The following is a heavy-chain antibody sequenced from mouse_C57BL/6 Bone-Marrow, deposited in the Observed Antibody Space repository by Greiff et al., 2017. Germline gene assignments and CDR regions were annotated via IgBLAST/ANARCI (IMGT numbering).Heavy chain of an antibody. CDR3: ARDFDYGSSYEWFAY. CDR1: GYTFTSYW. D-gene: IGHD1-1*01. J-gene: IGHJ3*01. Sequence: QVQLQQPGAELVMPGASVKLSCKASGYTFTSYWMHWVKQRPGQGLEWIGEIDPSDSYTNYNQKFKGKSTLTVDKSSSTAYVQLSSLTSEDSAVYYCARDFDYGSSYEWFAYWGQGTLVTVSA. CDR2: IDPSDSYT. V-gene: IGHV1-69*01.